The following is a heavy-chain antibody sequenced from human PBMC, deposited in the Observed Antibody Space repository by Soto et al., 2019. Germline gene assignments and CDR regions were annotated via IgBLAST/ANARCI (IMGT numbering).Heavy chain of an antibody. J-gene: IGHJ6*02. CDR3: ARGQPRYYYGSGFYGMDV. CDR1: GGSFSGYY. V-gene: IGHV4-34*01. D-gene: IGHD3-10*01. Sequence: SETLSLTCAVYGGSFSGYYWSWIRQPPGKGLEWIGEINHSGSTNYNPSLKSRVTISVDTSKNQFSLKLSSVTAADTAVYYCARGQPRYYYGSGFYGMDVWGQGTTVTVSS. CDR2: INHSGST.